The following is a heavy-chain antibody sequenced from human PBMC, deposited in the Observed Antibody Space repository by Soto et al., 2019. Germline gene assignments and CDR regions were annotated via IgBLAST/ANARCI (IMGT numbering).Heavy chain of an antibody. Sequence: QVQLVESGGGVVQPGRSLRLSCAASGFTFSSYAMHWVRQAPGKGLEWVAVISYDGSNKYYADSVKGRFTISRDNSKNTLYLQMNSLRAEDTAVYYCARDLHGYDFWSCYYTLYWGQGTLVTVSS. CDR1: GFTFSSYA. J-gene: IGHJ4*02. D-gene: IGHD3-3*01. CDR3: ARDLHGYDFWSCYYTLY. CDR2: ISYDGSNK. V-gene: IGHV3-30-3*01.